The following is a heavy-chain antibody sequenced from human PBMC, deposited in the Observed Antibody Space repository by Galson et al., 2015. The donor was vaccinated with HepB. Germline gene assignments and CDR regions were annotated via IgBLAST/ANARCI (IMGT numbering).Heavy chain of an antibody. V-gene: IGHV1-18*01. CDR2: ISAYNGNT. CDR1: GYTFTSYG. Sequence: ASGYTFTSYGISWVRQAPGQGLEWMGWISAYNGNTNYAQKLQGRVTMTTDTSTSTAYMELRSLRSDDTAVYYCAGGDVDDYGDYGAAEYFQHWGQGTLVTVSS. J-gene: IGHJ1*01. CDR3: AGGDVDDYGDYGAAEYFQH. D-gene: IGHD4-17*01.